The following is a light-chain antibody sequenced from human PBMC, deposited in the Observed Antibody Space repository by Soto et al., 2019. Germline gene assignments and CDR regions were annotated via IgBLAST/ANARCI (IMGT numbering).Light chain of an antibody. J-gene: IGKJ4*01. CDR3: QQYGSSPLT. CDR1: QSVDSDD. V-gene: IGKV3-20*01. CDR2: RGS. Sequence: EVVLTQSPGTLSLSPGERAPLSCRASQSVDSDDLAWYQQKPGQAPRLLIFRGSFRATGVPDRFSGSQSGTDFTLTISGLEPEDFAVYYCQQYGSSPLTFGGGTRV.